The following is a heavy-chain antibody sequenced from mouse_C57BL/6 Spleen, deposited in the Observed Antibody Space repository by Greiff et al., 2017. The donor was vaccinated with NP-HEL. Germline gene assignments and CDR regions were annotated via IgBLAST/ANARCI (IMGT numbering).Heavy chain of an antibody. Sequence: QVQLQQSGAGLVKPGASVKISCKASGYAFSSYWMNWVKQRPGKGLEWIGQIYPGDGDTNYNGKFKGKATLTADKSSSTAYMQLSSLTSEDSAVYFCANYGSSPYYAMDYWGQGTSVTVSS. J-gene: IGHJ4*01. CDR1: GYAFSSYW. CDR2: IYPGDGDT. CDR3: ANYGSSPYYAMDY. V-gene: IGHV1-80*01. D-gene: IGHD1-1*01.